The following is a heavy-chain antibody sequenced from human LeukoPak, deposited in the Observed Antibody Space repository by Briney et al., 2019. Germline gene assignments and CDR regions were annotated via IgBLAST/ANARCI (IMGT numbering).Heavy chain of an antibody. CDR3: ARDGAGTPGYYYYYMDV. V-gene: IGHV1-18*01. Sequence: GASVKVSCKASGYTFTSYGISWVRQAPGQGLEWMGWISAYNGNTNYAQKLQGRVTMTTDTSTSTAYMELRSLRSDDTAVYYCARDGAGTPGYYYYYMDVWGKGTTVTVSS. CDR2: ISAYNGNT. J-gene: IGHJ6*03. D-gene: IGHD1-7*01. CDR1: GYTFTSYG.